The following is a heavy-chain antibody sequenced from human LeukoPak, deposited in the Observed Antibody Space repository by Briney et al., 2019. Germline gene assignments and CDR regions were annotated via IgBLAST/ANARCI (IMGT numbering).Heavy chain of an antibody. CDR1: GFTFDDYG. V-gene: IGHV3-20*04. CDR2: INWIGDTT. CDR3: ATNPPGRTYLQD. J-gene: IGHJ1*01. Sequence: RGSLRLSCAASGFTFDDYGMTWVRQVPGKGLEWIAEINWIGDTTRYGDSVKGRFTISRDNAKNSLDLQINSLRVEDTAFYYCATNPPGRTYLQDWGQGTLVTVSS. D-gene: IGHD1-1*01.